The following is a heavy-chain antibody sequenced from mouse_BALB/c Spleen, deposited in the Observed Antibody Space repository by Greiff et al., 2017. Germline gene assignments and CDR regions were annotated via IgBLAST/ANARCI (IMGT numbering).Heavy chain of an antibody. Sequence: EVHLVESGAELVKPGASVKLSCTASGFNIKDTYMHWVKQRPEQGLEWIGRIDPANGNTKYDPKFQGKATITADTSSNTAYLQLSSLTSEDTAVYYCARGAPMDYWGQGTSVTVSS. J-gene: IGHJ4*01. CDR1: GFNIKDTY. CDR3: ARGAPMDY. CDR2: IDPANGNT. V-gene: IGHV14-3*02.